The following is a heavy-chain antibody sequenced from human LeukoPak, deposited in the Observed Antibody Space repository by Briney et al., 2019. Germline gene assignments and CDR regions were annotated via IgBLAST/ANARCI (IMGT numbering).Heavy chain of an antibody. J-gene: IGHJ6*03. D-gene: IGHD6-6*01. CDR2: INHSGST. V-gene: IGHV4-34*01. CDR1: GGSFSGYY. Sequence: SETLSLTCAVYGGSFSGYYWSWIRQPPGKGLEWIGEINHSGSTNYNPSLKSRVTTSVDTSKNQFSLKLSSVTAADTAVYYCARPGIAARNYYYYYMDVWGKGTTVTVSS. CDR3: ARPGIAARNYYYYYMDV.